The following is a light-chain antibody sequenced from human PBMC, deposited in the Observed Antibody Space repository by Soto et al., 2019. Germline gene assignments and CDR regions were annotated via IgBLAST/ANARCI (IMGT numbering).Light chain of an antibody. Sequence: EILVTESPAALSVSPGETCTVCFRASQSVSSSYLAWYQQKPGQAPRLLIYGASSRATGIPDRLSGSGSGTDFTLTISRVEPEDFAVYYCQQYGSSLITFGRGTRLEIK. J-gene: IGKJ5*01. CDR2: GAS. CDR3: QQYGSSLIT. CDR1: QSVSSSY. V-gene: IGKV3-20*01.